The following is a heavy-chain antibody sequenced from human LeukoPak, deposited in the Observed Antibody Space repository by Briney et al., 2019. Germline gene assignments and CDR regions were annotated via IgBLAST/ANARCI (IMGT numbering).Heavy chain of an antibody. Sequence: PGGSLRLSCAASGFTFSNVWMSWVRQAPGKGLEWVALIWHDGSNKYYGDSVKDRFTISRDNSKNTLYLQMDSLRDEDTAVYYCARDRGYTYGHPLDYWGQGTLVTVSS. V-gene: IGHV3-33*08. CDR1: GFTFSNVW. CDR3: ARDRGYTYGHPLDY. J-gene: IGHJ4*02. CDR2: IWHDGSNK. D-gene: IGHD5-18*01.